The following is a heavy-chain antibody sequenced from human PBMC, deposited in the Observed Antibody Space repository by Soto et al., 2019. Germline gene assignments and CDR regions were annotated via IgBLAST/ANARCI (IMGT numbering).Heavy chain of an antibody. CDR3: ARPVRFLADYMDV. V-gene: IGHV3-74*01. CDR2: INSDGSST. Sequence: GGSLRLSCAASGFTFSSYWMHWVRQAPGKGLVWVSRINSDGSSTSYADSVKGRFTISRDNAKNTLYLQMNSLRAEDTVVYYCARPVRFLADYMDVWGKGTTVTVSS. D-gene: IGHD3-3*01. CDR1: GFTFSSYW. J-gene: IGHJ6*03.